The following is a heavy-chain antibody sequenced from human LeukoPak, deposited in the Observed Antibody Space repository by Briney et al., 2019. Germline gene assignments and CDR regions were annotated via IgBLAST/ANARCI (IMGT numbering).Heavy chain of an antibody. CDR1: GFTFSSYA. CDR2: ISYDGSNK. Sequence: GGSLRLSCAASGFTFSSYAMHWVRQAPGKGLEWVAVISYDGSNKYYADSVKGRFTISRDNSKNTLYLQMNSLRAEDTAVCYCARDRNYNYFDYWGQGTLVTVSS. J-gene: IGHJ4*02. CDR3: ARDRNYNYFDY. D-gene: IGHD1-7*01. V-gene: IGHV3-30-3*01.